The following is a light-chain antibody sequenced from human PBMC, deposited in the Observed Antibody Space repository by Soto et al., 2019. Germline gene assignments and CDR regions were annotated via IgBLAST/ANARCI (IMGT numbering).Light chain of an antibody. CDR2: GTS. V-gene: IGKV3-20*01. CDR3: HQYGGSPGT. J-gene: IGKJ4*01. Sequence: IVLTQSPGTLSLSPGERATLSCRASRSVSSTYLAWYQHKPGQAPRLLIYGTSSRATGIPDRFSGSGSGTDFSLTISRLEPEDFAVYYCHQYGGSPGTFGGGTKVEIK. CDR1: RSVSSTY.